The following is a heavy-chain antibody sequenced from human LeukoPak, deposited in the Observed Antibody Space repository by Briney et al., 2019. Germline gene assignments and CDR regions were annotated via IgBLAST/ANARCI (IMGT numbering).Heavy chain of an antibody. CDR1: GGSISSGGYY. J-gene: IGHJ5*02. V-gene: IGHV4-31*03. Sequence: SQTLSLTCTVSGGSISSGGYYWSWIRQHPGKGLEWIGYIYYSGSTYYNPSLKSRVTISVDTSKNQFSLKLSSVTAADTAVYYCARVIAAAGTEWFDPWGQGTLATVSS. D-gene: IGHD6-13*01. CDR2: IYYSGST. CDR3: ARVIAAAGTEWFDP.